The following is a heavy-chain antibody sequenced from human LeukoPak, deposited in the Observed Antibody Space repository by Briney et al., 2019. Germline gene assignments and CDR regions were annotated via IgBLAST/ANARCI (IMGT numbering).Heavy chain of an antibody. V-gene: IGHV5-51*01. CDR2: IYPGDSDT. CDR1: GYSFTSYW. D-gene: IGHD2-2*01. Sequence: GESLKISCQGSGYSFTSYWIGWVRQMPGKGLEWMGIIYPGDSDTRYSPSFQGQVTISADKSISTAYLQWSSLKASDTAMYYCARPLRYCSSTSCYWYFDLWGRGTLVTVSS. CDR3: ARPLRYCSSTSCYWYFDL. J-gene: IGHJ2*01.